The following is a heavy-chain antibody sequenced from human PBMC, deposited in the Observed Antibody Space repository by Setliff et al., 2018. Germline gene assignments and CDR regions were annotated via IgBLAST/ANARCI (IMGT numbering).Heavy chain of an antibody. CDR1: GYTFTGYY. CDR3: ARAPPTVVIPPGRAFFDP. Sequence: ASVKVSCKASGYTFTGYYMHWVLQAPGQGLEWMGWISAYNGNTNYAQNLQDRVTMTTDTSTSTAYMELRSLRSDDTAMYYCARAPPTVVIPPGRAFFDPWGQGTLVTVSS. CDR2: ISAYNGNT. V-gene: IGHV1-18*04. D-gene: IGHD2-2*01. J-gene: IGHJ5*02.